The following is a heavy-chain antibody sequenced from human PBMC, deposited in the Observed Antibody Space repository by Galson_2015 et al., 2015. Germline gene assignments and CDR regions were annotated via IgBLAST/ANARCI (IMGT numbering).Heavy chain of an antibody. CDR1: GFTFTNAW. CDR2: IKSKTDGGTV. D-gene: IGHD3-10*01. V-gene: IGHV3-15*01. Sequence: SLRLSCAASGFTFTNAWMSWVRQAPGKGLEWVGRIKSKTDGGTVDYAAPVKGRFTISRDDSKNTLYLQMNSLKTEDTAVYYCTTGRGPAPFDYWGQGTLVTVSS. J-gene: IGHJ4*02. CDR3: TTGRGPAPFDY.